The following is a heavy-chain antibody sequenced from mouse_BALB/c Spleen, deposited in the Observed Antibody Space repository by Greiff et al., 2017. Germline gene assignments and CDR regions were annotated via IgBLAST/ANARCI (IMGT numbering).Heavy chain of an antibody. J-gene: IGHJ1*01. Sequence: EVQLVESGGGLVKPGGSLKLSCAASGFTFSDYYMYWVRQTPEKRLEWVATISDGGSYTYYPDSVKGRFTISRDNAKNNLYLQMSSLKSEDTAMYYCANYYGSSYGYFDVWGAGTTVTVSS. D-gene: IGHD1-1*01. CDR1: GFTFSDYY. CDR2: ISDGGSYT. V-gene: IGHV5-4*02. CDR3: ANYYGSSYGYFDV.